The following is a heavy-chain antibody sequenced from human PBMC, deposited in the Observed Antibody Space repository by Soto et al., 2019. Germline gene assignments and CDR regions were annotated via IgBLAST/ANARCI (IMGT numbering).Heavy chain of an antibody. D-gene: IGHD1-26*01. V-gene: IGHV3-72*01. CDR3: ARDTGESYDF. CDR2: TRNKANSYAA. Sequence: EVQLVESGGGLVQPGGSLRLSCAASGFRFSDYYMDWVRQLPGMGLEWVGRTRNKANSYAAEYAPSVRGRFTISRHDSEDSMFLQLNSLKTEDTAVYYCARDTGESYDFWGQGALVTVSS. CDR1: GFRFSDYY. J-gene: IGHJ4*02.